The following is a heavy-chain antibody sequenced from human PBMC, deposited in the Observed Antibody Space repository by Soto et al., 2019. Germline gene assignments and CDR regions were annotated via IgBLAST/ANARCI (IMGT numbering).Heavy chain of an antibody. J-gene: IGHJ5*02. CDR1: GGSFSGYY. D-gene: IGHD2-2*01. CDR2: INHSGST. V-gene: IGHV4-34*01. Sequence: SETLSLTCAVYGGSFSGYYWSWIRQPPGKGLEWIGEINHSGSTNYNPSLKSRVTISVDTSKNQFSLKLSSVTAADTAVYYCARGRVGYCSSTSCYQRFVAFDPWGQGTLVTVSS. CDR3: ARGRVGYCSSTSCYQRFVAFDP.